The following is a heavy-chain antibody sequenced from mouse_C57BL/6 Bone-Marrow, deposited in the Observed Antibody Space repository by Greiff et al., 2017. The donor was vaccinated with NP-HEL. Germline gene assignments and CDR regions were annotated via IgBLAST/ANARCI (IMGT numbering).Heavy chain of an antibody. CDR1: GFTFSSSG. CDR3: AMVGYYAAWFAY. CDR2: ISSGGSYT. Sequence: EVKLMESGGDLVKPGGSLKLSCAASGFTFSSSGMSWVRQTPDKRLEWVATISSGGSYTYYPDSVKGRFTISRDNAKNTLYLQMSSLKSEDTAMYYCAMVGYYAAWFAYWGQGTLVTVSA. D-gene: IGHD2-3*01. V-gene: IGHV5-6*01. J-gene: IGHJ3*01.